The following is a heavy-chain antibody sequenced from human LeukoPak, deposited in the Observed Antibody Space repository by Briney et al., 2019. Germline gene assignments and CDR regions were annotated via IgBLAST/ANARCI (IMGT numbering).Heavy chain of an antibody. Sequence: GASVKVSCKASGYTFTGYYMHWVRQAPGQGLEWMGWINPNSGGTNYAQIFQGRVSMTRDISTSTAYMELRSLRSDDTAVYYCARCLGTSCNNFDYWGQGTLVTVSS. D-gene: IGHD2-2*02. V-gene: IGHV1-2*02. J-gene: IGHJ4*02. CDR1: GYTFTGYY. CDR3: ARCLGTSCNNFDY. CDR2: INPNSGGT.